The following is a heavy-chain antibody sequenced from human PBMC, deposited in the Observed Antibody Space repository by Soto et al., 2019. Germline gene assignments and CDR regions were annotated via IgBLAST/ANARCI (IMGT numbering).Heavy chain of an antibody. CDR1: YTFTGYY. J-gene: IGHJ6*02. Sequence: YTFTGYYMHWVRQAPGQGLEWMGWINPNSGGTNYAQKFQGWVTMTRDTSISTAYMELSRLRSDDTAVYYCARGSPLGRGYSYYYYGMDVWGQGTTVTVSS. CDR2: INPNSGGT. CDR3: ARGSPLGRGYSYYYYGMDV. D-gene: IGHD1-26*01. V-gene: IGHV1-2*04.